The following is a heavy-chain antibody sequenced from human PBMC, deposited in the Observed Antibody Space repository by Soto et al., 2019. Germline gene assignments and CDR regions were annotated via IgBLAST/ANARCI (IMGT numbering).Heavy chain of an antibody. V-gene: IGHV3-23*01. CDR3: ARRSSSWYFDY. CDR2: ISGSGDST. J-gene: IGHJ4*02. CDR1: GFTFSSYA. Sequence: EVQLLESGGGLVQPGGSLRLSCAASGFTFSSYAMNWVRQAPGKGLEWVSVISGSGDSTYYADSVKGRFTISRDNSKSPLYLQMNSLRAEDTAVYYCARRSSSWYFDYWGQGTLVTVSS. D-gene: IGHD6-13*01.